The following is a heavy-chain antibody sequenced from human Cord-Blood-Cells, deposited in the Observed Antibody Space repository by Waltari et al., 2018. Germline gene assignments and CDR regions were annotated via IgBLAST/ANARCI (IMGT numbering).Heavy chain of an antibody. Sequence: QVQLVESGGGVVQPGRSLRLSCAASGFTFRLYRMHWVRQAPGKGLEWVAVIWYYGSNKYYADSVKGRFTISRDNSKNTLYLQMNSLRAEDTAVYYCARPSAGTGAFDIWGQGTMVTVSS. J-gene: IGHJ3*02. CDR3: ARPSAGTGAFDI. D-gene: IGHD6-13*01. V-gene: IGHV3-33*01. CDR1: GFTFRLYR. CDR2: IWYYGSNK.